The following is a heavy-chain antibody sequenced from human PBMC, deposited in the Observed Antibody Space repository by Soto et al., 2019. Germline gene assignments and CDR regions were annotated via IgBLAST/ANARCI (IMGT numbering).Heavy chain of an antibody. D-gene: IGHD6-19*01. V-gene: IGHV3-30-3*01. CDR2: ISHDGSNK. J-gene: IGHJ4*02. CDR3: ARVSIAVAGIAYYFDY. CDR1: GFSFSSCA. Sequence: QVQLVESGGGVVQPGRSLRLSCAASGFSFSSCAMHWVRQAPGKGLEWVAVISHDGSNKYYADSVKGRFTISRDNSINTRYLQMNSLRAEDTAVYYCARVSIAVAGIAYYFDYWGQGTLVTVSS.